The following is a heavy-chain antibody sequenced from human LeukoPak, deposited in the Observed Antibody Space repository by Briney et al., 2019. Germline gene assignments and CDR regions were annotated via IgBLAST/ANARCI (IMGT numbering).Heavy chain of an antibody. CDR1: GGSISSYY. CDR3: ARDLGLDDDY. Sequence: SETLSLTCTVSGGSISSYYWSWIRQPPGKGLEWIGYIYYSGSTNYNPSLKGRVTISVDTSKNQFSLKLSSVTAADTAVYYCARDLGLDDDYWGQGTLVTVSS. D-gene: IGHD3/OR15-3a*01. CDR2: IYYSGST. J-gene: IGHJ4*02. V-gene: IGHV4-59*01.